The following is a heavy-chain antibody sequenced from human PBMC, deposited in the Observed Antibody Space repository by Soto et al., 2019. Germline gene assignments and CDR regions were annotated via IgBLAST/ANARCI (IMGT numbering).Heavy chain of an antibody. CDR1: GGSISSGDYY. J-gene: IGHJ5*02. CDR2: IYYSGST. Sequence: PSETLSLTCTVSGGSISSGDYYWSWIRQPPGKGLEWIGYIYYSGSTYYNPSLKSRVTISVDTSKNQFSLKLSSVTAADTAVYYCARGKVVVVAATRVPPPKDNWFDPWGHGNLVTVSS. V-gene: IGHV4-30-4*01. D-gene: IGHD2-15*01. CDR3: ARGKVVVVAATRVPPPKDNWFDP.